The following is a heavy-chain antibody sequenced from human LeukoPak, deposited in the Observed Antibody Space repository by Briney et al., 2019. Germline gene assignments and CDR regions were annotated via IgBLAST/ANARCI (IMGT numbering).Heavy chain of an antibody. V-gene: IGHV4-39*01. J-gene: IGHJ6*03. CDR3: ARQDYYVSGGYYYYMDV. CDR2: IYYSGST. CDR1: GGSISSSSYY. Sequence: SETLSLTCTVSGGSISSSSYYWGWIRQPPGKGLEWIGSIYYSGSTYYNPSLKSRVTISVDTSKSQFSLKLSSVTAADTAVYYCARQDYYVSGGYYYYMDVWGKGTTVTVSS. D-gene: IGHD3-10*02.